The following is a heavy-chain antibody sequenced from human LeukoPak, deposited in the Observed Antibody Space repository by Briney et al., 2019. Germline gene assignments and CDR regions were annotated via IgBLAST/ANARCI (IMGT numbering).Heavy chain of an antibody. J-gene: IGHJ4*02. CDR1: GYTFSDYY. D-gene: IGHD5/OR15-5a*01. V-gene: IGHV1-2*06. Sequence: ASVKVSCKASGYTFSDYYIHWVRQAPGQGLEWMGRINPDSGVTNYAKNFQGRVTITRDTSISTASMELSSLRSDDTAVYYCARQSKPKGDYWGQGTLVTVSS. CDR2: INPDSGVT. CDR3: ARQSKPKGDY.